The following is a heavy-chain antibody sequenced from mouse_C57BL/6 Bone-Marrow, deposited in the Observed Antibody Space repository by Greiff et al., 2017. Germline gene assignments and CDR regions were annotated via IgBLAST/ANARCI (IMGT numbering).Heavy chain of an antibody. CDR2: IYPGDGDT. V-gene: IGHV1-82*01. CDR1: GYAFSSSW. Sequence: QVQLQQSGPELVKPGASVKISCKASGYAFSSSWMNWVKQRPGKGLEWIGRIYPGDGDTTYNGKFKGKATLTADKSSSTAYMQLSSLTSEDSAVYFCASPGRDWGQGTLVTVSA. CDR3: ASPGRD. J-gene: IGHJ3*01.